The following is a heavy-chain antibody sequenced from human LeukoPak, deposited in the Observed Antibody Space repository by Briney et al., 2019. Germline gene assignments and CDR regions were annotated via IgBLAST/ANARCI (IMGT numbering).Heavy chain of an antibody. Sequence: PGGSLRLSCAASGFTFSSYEMNWVRQAPGEGLEWVSYISSSGSTIYYADSVKGRFTISRDNAKNSLYLQMNSLRAEDTAVYYCAKGGGYEAQYYYYYMDVWGKGTTVTISS. V-gene: IGHV3-48*03. CDR1: GFTFSSYE. J-gene: IGHJ6*03. CDR2: ISSSGSTI. CDR3: AKGGGYEAQYYYYYMDV. D-gene: IGHD5-12*01.